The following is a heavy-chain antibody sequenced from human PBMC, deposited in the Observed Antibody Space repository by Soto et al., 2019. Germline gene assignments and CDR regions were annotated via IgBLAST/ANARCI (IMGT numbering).Heavy chain of an antibody. CDR2: IYYSGTT. J-gene: IGHJ6*02. V-gene: IGHV4-59*01. CDR1: GGSISSYY. D-gene: IGHD2-2*01. Sequence: SETLSLTCTVSGGSISSYYWSWIRQPPGKGLEWIGYIYYSGTTNYNPSLKSRVTISVDTSKNQFSLKLNSVTAADTAVYYCARVDIVVGPAALSAPSYYYGMDVWGQGTTVTVSS. CDR3: ARVDIVVGPAALSAPSYYYGMDV.